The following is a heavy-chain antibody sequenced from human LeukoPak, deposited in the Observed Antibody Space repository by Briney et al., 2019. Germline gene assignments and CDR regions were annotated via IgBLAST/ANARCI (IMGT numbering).Heavy chain of an antibody. J-gene: IGHJ4*02. CDR2: IYHSGST. V-gene: IGHV4-38-2*02. D-gene: IGHD6-19*01. Sequence: TSETLSLTCTVSHYSISSDYYWGWIRQPPGKGLEWIGSIYHSGSTSYNPSLKSRVTISVDTSKNQFSLKLNSVTAADTAVYYCARGSVADYWGQGTLVTVSS. CDR3: ARGSVADY. CDR1: HYSISSDYY.